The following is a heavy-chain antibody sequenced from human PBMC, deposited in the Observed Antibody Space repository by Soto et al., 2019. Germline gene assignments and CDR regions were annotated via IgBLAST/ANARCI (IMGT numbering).Heavy chain of an antibody. CDR3: AKETTMIVVVPRGPFDY. D-gene: IGHD3-22*01. Sequence: GSLRLSCAASGFTFSSYAMSWVRQAPGKGLEWVSAISGSGGSTYYADSVKGRFTISRDNSKNTLYLQMNSLRAEDTAVYYCAKETTMIVVVPRGPFDYWGQGTLVTVSS. CDR1: GFTFSSYA. V-gene: IGHV3-23*01. J-gene: IGHJ4*02. CDR2: ISGSGGST.